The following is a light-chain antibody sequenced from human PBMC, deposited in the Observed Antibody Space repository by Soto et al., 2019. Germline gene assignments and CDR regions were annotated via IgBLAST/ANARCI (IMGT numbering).Light chain of an antibody. CDR1: SSDVGNYNL. CDR2: EVS. J-gene: IGLJ2*01. CDR3: CSAGNSPSAVV. Sequence: QSALTQPASVSGSPGQSITISCSATSSDVGNYNLVSWYQHHPGTAPKLMIYEVSKRPSGVSNRFSGSKSGNTASLTISGLLAEDEADYYCCSAGNSPSAVVFGGGTKLTVL. V-gene: IGLV2-23*02.